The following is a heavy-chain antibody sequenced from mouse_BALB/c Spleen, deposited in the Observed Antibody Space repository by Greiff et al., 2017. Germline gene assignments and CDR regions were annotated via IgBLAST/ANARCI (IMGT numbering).Heavy chain of an antibody. CDR1: GYTFTSYT. J-gene: IGHJ3*01. V-gene: IGHV1-4*01. D-gene: IGHD1-1*01. CDR3: ARDHYGSREAFAY. CDR2: INPSSGYT. Sequence: VKLQESGAELARPGASVKMSCKASGYTFTSYTMHWVKQRPGQGLEWIGYINPSSGYTNYNQKFKDKATLTADKSSSTAYMQLSSLTSEDSAVYYCARDHYGSREAFAYWGQGTLVTVSA.